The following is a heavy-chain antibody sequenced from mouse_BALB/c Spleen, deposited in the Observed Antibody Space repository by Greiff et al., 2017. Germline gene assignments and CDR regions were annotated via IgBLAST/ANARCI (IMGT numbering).Heavy chain of an antibody. Sequence: EVKLMESGGGLVQPGGSRKLSCAASGFTFSSFGMHWVRQAPEKGLEWVAYISSGSSTIYYADTVKGRFTISRDNPKNTLFLQMTSLRSEDTAMYYCARHGSMDYWGQGTSVTVSS. CDR2: ISSGSSTI. V-gene: IGHV5-17*02. J-gene: IGHJ4*01. CDR3: ARHGSMDY. CDR1: GFTFSSFG.